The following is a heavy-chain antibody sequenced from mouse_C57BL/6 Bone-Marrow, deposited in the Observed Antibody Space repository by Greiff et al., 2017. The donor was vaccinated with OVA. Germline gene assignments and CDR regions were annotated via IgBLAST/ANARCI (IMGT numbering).Heavy chain of an antibody. J-gene: IGHJ4*01. V-gene: IGHV14-4*01. CDR3: TTLDYSYARDY. CDR1: GFHIQDDY. CDR2: IDPENGDT. Sequence: VQLKESGAELVRPGASVKLSCTASGFHIQDDYMHWVKQRPEQGLEWIGWIDPENGDTEYASKFQGKATITADTSSNTAYLQLSSLTSEDTAVYYCTTLDYSYARDYWGQGTSVTVSS. D-gene: IGHD2-4*01.